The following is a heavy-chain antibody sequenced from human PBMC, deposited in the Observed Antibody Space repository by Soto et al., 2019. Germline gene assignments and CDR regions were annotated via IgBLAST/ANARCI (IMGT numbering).Heavy chain of an antibody. V-gene: IGHV3-66*01. CDR3: ARGLLVAARAPIDY. Sequence: EVQLVESGGGLVQPGGSLRLSCAASGFTVSSNYMSWVRQAPGKGLEWVSVIYSGGSTYYADSVKGRFTISRDNSKNTLHLQMSGLRAEDTAVYYCARGLLVAARAPIDYWGQGTLVTVSS. D-gene: IGHD2-15*01. CDR2: IYSGGST. J-gene: IGHJ4*02. CDR1: GFTVSSNY.